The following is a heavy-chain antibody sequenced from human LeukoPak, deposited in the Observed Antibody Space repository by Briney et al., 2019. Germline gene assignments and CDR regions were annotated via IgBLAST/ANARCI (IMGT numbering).Heavy chain of an antibody. Sequence: GGSLRLSCAASGFTFSSYSMNWVRQAPGKGLESVACISTTSSYIYHADSLKGRFTISRDDAKNSLYLQMNSLRAEDTAVYFCARDEYSSSPGYFDYWGQGTLVTVSS. V-gene: IGHV3-21*01. CDR2: ISTTSSYI. D-gene: IGHD6-6*01. J-gene: IGHJ4*02. CDR1: GFTFSSYS. CDR3: ARDEYSSSPGYFDY.